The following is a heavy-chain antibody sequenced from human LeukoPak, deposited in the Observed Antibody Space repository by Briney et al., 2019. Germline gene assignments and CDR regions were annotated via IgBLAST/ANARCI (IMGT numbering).Heavy chain of an antibody. V-gene: IGHV4-59*01. D-gene: IGHD6-13*01. CDR2: IYYSGST. CDR1: GGSISCYY. J-gene: IGHJ4*02. Sequence: SETLSLTCTVSGGSISCYYWSWIRQPPGKGLEWIGYIYYSGSTNYNPSLKSRVTISVDTSKNQFSLKLSSVTAADTAVYYCARTEIAAAGSFDYWGQGTLVTVSS. CDR3: ARTEIAAAGSFDY.